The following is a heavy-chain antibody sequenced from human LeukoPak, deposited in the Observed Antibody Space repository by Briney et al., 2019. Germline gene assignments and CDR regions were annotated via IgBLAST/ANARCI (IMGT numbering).Heavy chain of an antibody. CDR3: ARNHDFWSGPYYFDY. CDR2: ISYDGSNK. CDR1: GFTFSSYA. J-gene: IGHJ4*02. Sequence: GGSLRLSCAASGFTFSSYAMHWVRQAPGKGLEWVAVISYDGSNKYYADSVKGRFTISRDNSKNMLYLQMNSLRAEDTAVYYCARNHDFWSGPYYFDYWGQGTVVTVSS. V-gene: IGHV3-30*04. D-gene: IGHD3-3*01.